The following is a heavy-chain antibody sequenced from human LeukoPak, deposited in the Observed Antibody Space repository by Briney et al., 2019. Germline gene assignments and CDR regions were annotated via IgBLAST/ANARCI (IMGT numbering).Heavy chain of an antibody. D-gene: IGHD1-1*01. V-gene: IGHV3-15*01. CDR3: TTDDGEWNDVYY. Sequence: GGSLRLSGSASGFTFSSYAMSSVRQAPGKGLEWVGRTKSKTDGGTTDYAAPVKGRFTISRDDSKNTLYLQMNSLKTEDTAVYYCTTDDGEWNDVYYWGQGTLVTVS. J-gene: IGHJ4*02. CDR2: TKSKTDGGTT. CDR1: GFTFSSYA.